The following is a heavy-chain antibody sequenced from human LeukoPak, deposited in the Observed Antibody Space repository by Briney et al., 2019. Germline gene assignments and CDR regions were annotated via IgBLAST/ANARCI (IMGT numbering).Heavy chain of an antibody. CDR1: GYTFTGYY. Sequence: SVKVSCKASGYTFTGYYMHWVRQAPGQGLEWMGWINPNSGGTNYAQKFQGRVTMTRDTSISTAYMELSRLRSDDTAVYYCARGRLAAAGIDYWGQVTLVTVSS. CDR3: ARGRLAAAGIDY. V-gene: IGHV1-2*02. J-gene: IGHJ4*02. CDR2: INPNSGGT. D-gene: IGHD6-13*01.